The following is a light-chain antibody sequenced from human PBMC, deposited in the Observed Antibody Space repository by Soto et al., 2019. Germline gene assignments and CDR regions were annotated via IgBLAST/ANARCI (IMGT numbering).Light chain of an antibody. CDR1: SSDVGGYNY. Sequence: QSALTQPASVSGSPGQSITISCTGTSSDVGGYNYFSWYQQHPGKVPKLMIYDVSNRPLEVSNRVSGSKSGNTASRTIFWLQDEDVADDYCRLETGSRRVFGGGTKLPVL. J-gene: IGLJ2*01. CDR3: RLETGSRRV. CDR2: DVS. V-gene: IGLV2-14*01.